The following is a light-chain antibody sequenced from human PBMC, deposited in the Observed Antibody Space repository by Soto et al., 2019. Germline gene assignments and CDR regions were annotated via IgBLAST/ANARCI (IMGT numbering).Light chain of an antibody. CDR3: QQYGSSPRT. CDR1: QSVSSSY. J-gene: IGKJ1*01. Sequence: PLSCRASQSVSSSYLAWYQQKPGQAPRLLIYGASSRATGIPDRFSGSGSGTDFTLTISRPEPEDFAVYYCQQYGSSPRTFGQGTKVDIK. V-gene: IGKV3-20*01. CDR2: GAS.